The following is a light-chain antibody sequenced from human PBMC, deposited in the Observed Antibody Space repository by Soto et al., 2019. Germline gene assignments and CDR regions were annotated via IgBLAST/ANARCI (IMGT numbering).Light chain of an antibody. CDR1: QSVNNN. CDR3: QQYNNWPPYT. Sequence: DIVMTQSPDSLAVSLGERATINCKSSQSVNNNLAWYQQKPGQAPRLLIYDASTRATGIPVRFSGSGSGTEFTLTISGLQSEDFAVYYCQQYNNWPPYTFGQGTKLEIK. CDR2: DAS. V-gene: IGKV3-15*01. J-gene: IGKJ2*01.